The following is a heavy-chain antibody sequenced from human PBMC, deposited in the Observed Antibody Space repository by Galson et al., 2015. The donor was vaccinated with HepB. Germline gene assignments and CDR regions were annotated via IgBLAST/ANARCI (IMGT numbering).Heavy chain of an antibody. J-gene: IGHJ4*02. Sequence: QSGAEVKKPGESLRISCKGSGYSFTSYWISWVRQMPGKGLEWMGRIDPSDSYTNYSPSFQGHVTISADKSISTAYLQWSSLKASDTAMYYCARWRDYYDSSGYFAYFDYWGQGTLVTVSS. CDR3: ARWRDYYDSSGYFAYFDY. V-gene: IGHV5-10-1*01. D-gene: IGHD3-22*01. CDR1: GYSFTSYW. CDR2: IDPSDSYT.